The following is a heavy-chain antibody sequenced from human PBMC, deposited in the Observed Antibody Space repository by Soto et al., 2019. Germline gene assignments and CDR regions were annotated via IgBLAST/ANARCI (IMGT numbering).Heavy chain of an antibody. CDR3: ARAGMVRGVIISWFDP. CDR1: SGSISSGGYY. J-gene: IGHJ5*02. Sequence: QVQLQESGPGLVKPSQTLSLTCTVSSGSISSGGYYWSWIRQHPGKGLEWIGYIYYSGSTYYNPSLKSRVTISVDTSKNQFSLKLSSVTAADTAVYYCARAGMVRGVIISWFDPWGQGTLVTVSS. V-gene: IGHV4-31*03. D-gene: IGHD3-10*01. CDR2: IYYSGST.